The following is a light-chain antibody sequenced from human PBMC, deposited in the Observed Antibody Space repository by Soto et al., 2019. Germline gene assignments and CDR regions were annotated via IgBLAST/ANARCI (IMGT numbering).Light chain of an antibody. J-gene: IGLJ2*01. Sequence: QSVLTQSPSASASLGASVKLTCTLSSGHSSYAIAWHQQQPEKGPRYLMKLDSDGSHTKGDAIPDRFSGSSSGAERYLTISSLQSEDEADYYCQTWCTGIHVFFGGWTKLTVL. CDR3: QTWCTGIHVF. CDR2: LDSDGSH. CDR1: SGHSSYA. V-gene: IGLV4-69*01.